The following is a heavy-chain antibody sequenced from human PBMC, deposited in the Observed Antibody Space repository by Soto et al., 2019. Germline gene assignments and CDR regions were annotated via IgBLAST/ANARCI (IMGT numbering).Heavy chain of an antibody. J-gene: IGHJ6*02. CDR2: ISTYNGDT. V-gene: IGHV1-18*01. Sequence: ASVKVSCKASGYTFTSSGISWLRQAPGQGLEWMGWISTYNGDTNDAPKFQDRVTMTIDRSTGTAYMELRSLRSDDAAVYYCARAGAAPYYYYGMDVWGQGTRVTVSS. CDR1: GYTFTSSG. D-gene: IGHD2-15*01. CDR3: ARAGAAPYYYYGMDV.